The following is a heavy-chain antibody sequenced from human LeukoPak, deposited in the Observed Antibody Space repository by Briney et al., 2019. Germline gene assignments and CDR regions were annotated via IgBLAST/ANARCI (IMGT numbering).Heavy chain of an antibody. V-gene: IGHV4-34*01. Sequence: SETLSLTCAVYGGSFSGYYWSWIRQPPGKGLEWIGEINHSGGTKYNPSLKSRVTISVDTSKNQFSLKLSSVTAADTAVYYCARVTGYIIEDYFDYWGQGTLVTVSS. CDR2: INHSGGT. J-gene: IGHJ4*02. CDR3: ARVTGYIIEDYFDY. CDR1: GGSFSGYY. D-gene: IGHD6-13*01.